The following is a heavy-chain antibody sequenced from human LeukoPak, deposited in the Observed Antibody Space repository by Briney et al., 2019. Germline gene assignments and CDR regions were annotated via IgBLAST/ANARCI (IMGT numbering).Heavy chain of an antibody. Sequence: PGGSLRLSCAASGFTFSNAWMTWVRQAPGKGLEWVSSISRSSSSIYYADSLKGRFTISRDNAKNSLYLQMNSLRAEDTSVYYCAREGTDGYYFDYWGQGTLVTVSS. CDR2: ISRSSSSI. V-gene: IGHV3-21*01. D-gene: IGHD6-13*01. CDR1: GFTFSNAW. CDR3: AREGTDGYYFDY. J-gene: IGHJ4*02.